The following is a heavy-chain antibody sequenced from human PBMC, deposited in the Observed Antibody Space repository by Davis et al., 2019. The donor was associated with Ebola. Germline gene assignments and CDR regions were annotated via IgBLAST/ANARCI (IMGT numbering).Heavy chain of an antibody. V-gene: IGHV1-2*06. CDR1: GYTFSGSY. CDR3: AKKPGGVVVAATPAFDY. CDR2: LNPNSGDT. D-gene: IGHD2-15*01. Sequence: AASVKVSCKASGYTFSGSYMHWVRQAPGQGLEWMGRLNPNSGDTKYAQKFQGRVTMTRDTSISTAYMELSRLRSDDTAVYYCAKKPGGVVVAATPAFDYWGQGTLVTVSS. J-gene: IGHJ4*02.